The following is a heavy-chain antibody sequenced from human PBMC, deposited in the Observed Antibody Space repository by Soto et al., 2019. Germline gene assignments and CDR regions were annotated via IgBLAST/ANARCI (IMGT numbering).Heavy chain of an antibody. D-gene: IGHD2-21*02. V-gene: IGHV4-30-2*03. CDR2: IYHSGST. CDR1: GGSISSGGYF. Sequence: PSETLSLTCAVSGGSISSGGYFWSWIRQPPGKGLEWIGYIYHSGSTYYNPSLKSRVTISVDTSKNQFSLKLSSVTAADTAVYYCARLTVTANRYYYGMDVWGQGTTVTVSS. CDR3: ARLTVTANRYYYGMDV. J-gene: IGHJ6*02.